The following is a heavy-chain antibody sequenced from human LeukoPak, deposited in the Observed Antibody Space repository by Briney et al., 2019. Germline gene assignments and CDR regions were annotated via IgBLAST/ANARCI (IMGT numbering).Heavy chain of an antibody. CDR1: GFTVSSNY. CDR3: ARLELRGTYYFDY. Sequence: GGSLRLSCAASGFTVSSNYMSWVRQAPGKGLEWVSVIYSGGSTYYADSVKGRFTISRDNSKNTLYLQMNGLRAEDTTVYYCARLELRGTYYFDYWGQGTLVTVSS. J-gene: IGHJ4*02. D-gene: IGHD1-7*01. V-gene: IGHV3-66*02. CDR2: IYSGGST.